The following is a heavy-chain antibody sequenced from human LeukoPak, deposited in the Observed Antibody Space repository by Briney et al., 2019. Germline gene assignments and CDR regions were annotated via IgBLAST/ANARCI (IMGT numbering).Heavy chain of an antibody. Sequence: GGSLRLSCAASELTFSSYAMTWVRQAPGKGLEWVSAISGSGTNTYYSGSVRGRFTISRDNSNNRLYLQMNSVRAEDTAMYFCAKDTAVILTAPFDSWGQGTLVTVSS. CDR3: AKDTAVILTAPFDS. CDR1: ELTFSSYA. J-gene: IGHJ4*02. V-gene: IGHV3-23*01. D-gene: IGHD2-21*01. CDR2: ISGSGTNT.